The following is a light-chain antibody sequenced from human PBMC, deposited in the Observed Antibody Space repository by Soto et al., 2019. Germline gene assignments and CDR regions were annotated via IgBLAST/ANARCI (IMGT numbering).Light chain of an antibody. V-gene: IGLV2-23*03. Sequence: QSVLTQPASVSGSPGQSITISCTGTSSDVGSYNLVSWYQQHPGKATKLMIYEGSKRPSGVSNRFSGSKSGNTASLTISGLQADDEAAYYCCSYAASSTFEVFGGGTKLIVL. CDR1: SSDVGSYNL. CDR2: EGS. J-gene: IGLJ3*02. CDR3: CSYAASSTFEV.